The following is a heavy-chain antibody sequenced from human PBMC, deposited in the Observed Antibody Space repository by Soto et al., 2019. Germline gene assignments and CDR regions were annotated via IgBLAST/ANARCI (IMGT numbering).Heavy chain of an antibody. J-gene: IGHJ5*02. D-gene: IGHD6-19*01. CDR2: ISGSGCST. V-gene: IGHV3-23*01. Sequence: EVQLLESGGGLVQPGGSLRLSCAASGFTFSSYAMSWVRQAPGKGLEWVSAISGSGCSTYYAASVKGRFTISRDKSKNTMSIVMNSLIAEDTAVYYCAKVERVISVAVWGYNWFDPWGQGALVTVSS. CDR3: AKVERVISVAVWGYNWFDP. CDR1: GFTFSSYA.